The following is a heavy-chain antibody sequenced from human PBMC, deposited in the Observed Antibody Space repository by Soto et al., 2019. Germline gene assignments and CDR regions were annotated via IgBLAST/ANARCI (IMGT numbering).Heavy chain of an antibody. D-gene: IGHD2-2*01. CDR2: IIPIFGTA. Sequence: QVQLVQSGAEVKKPGSSVKVSCKASGGTFSSYAISWVRQAPGQGLEWMGGIIPIFGTANYAQKFQGRVTSTADESTRTAYMELSSLRSEDTAVYYCARGGVGVVSDDPYYYGMDVWGQGTTVTVSS. CDR3: ARGGVGVVSDDPYYYGMDV. J-gene: IGHJ6*02. CDR1: GGTFSSYA. V-gene: IGHV1-69*01.